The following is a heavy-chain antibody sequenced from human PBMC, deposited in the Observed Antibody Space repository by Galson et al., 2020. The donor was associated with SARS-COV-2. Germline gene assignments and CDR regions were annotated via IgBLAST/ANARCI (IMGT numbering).Heavy chain of an antibody. J-gene: IGHJ1*01. V-gene: IGHV5-51*01. D-gene: IGHD2-21*02. CDR1: GYSFTSYW. Sequence: GESPKISCKGSGYSFTSYWIGWVRQMPGKGLEWMGIIYPGESDTRYSPSFQGQVTISADKSISTAYLQWSSLKASDTAMYYCARSDGVVTAIEYFQHWGQGTLVIVSS. CDR2: IYPGESDT. CDR3: ARSDGVVTAIEYFQH.